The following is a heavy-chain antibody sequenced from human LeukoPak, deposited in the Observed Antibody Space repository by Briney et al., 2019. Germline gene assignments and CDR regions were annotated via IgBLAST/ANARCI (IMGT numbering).Heavy chain of an antibody. V-gene: IGHV3-23*01. J-gene: IGHJ4*02. CDR2: ISGSGGST. CDR3: ARGGSYSSGWYQVPFDY. Sequence: QSGGSLRLSCAASGFTFSSYAMSWVRQAPGKGLEWVSAISGSGGSTYYADSVKGRFTISRGNSKNTLYLQMNSLRAEDTAVYYCARGGSYSSGWYQVPFDYWGQGTLVTVSS. CDR1: GFTFSSYA. D-gene: IGHD6-19*01.